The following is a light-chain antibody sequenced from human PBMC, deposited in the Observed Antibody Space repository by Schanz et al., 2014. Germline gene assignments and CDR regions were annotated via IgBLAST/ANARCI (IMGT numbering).Light chain of an antibody. V-gene: IGKV4-1*01. CDR1: QSVLHSSNNKNY. Sequence: DIVMTQSPDSLAVSLGERATINCKSSQSVLHSSNNKNYLAWYQHKPGQAPKLLIYWASTRESGVPDRFSGGGSWTDFTLTISSLQAEDVAVYYCQQYYSSPNTFGQGTKLEIK. CDR3: QQYYSSPNT. CDR2: WAS. J-gene: IGKJ2*01.